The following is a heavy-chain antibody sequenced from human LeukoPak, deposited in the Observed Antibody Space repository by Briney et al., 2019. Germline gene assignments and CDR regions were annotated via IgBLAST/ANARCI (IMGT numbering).Heavy chain of an antibody. V-gene: IGHV4-34*01. CDR3: ARRGYCSSTSCYGVRWFDP. D-gene: IGHD2-2*01. CDR1: GGSSSGYY. CDR2: INHSGST. J-gene: IGHJ5*02. Sequence: SETLSLTCAVYGGSSSGYYWSWIRQPPGKGLEWIGEINHSGSTNYNPSLKSRVTISVDTSKNQFSLKLSSVTAADTAVYYCARRGYCSSTSCYGVRWFDPWGQGTLVTVSS.